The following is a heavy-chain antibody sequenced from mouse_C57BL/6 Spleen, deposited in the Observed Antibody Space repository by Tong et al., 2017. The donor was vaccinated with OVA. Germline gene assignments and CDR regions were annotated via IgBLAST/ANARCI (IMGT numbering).Heavy chain of an antibody. CDR3: ARQGDGFDY. D-gene: IGHD2-3*01. J-gene: IGHJ2*01. V-gene: IGHV5-6*01. CDR1: GFTFSSYV. CDR2: ISSGGSYT. Sequence: EVQLQESGGGLVKPGGSLKLSCAASGFTFSSYVMSWVRQTPDKRLEWVATISSGGSYTYYPDSVKGRFTISRDNAKNTLYLQMSSLKSEDTAMYYCARQGDGFDYWGQGTTLTVSS.